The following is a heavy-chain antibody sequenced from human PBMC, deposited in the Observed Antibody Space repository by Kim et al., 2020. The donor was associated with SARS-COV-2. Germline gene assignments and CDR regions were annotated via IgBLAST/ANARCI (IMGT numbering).Heavy chain of an antibody. J-gene: IGHJ6*02. D-gene: IGHD7-27*01. Sequence: GGSLRLSCAASGFTFSSYAMHWVRQDPGKGLEWVAVISYDGSNKYYADSVKGRFTISRDNSKNTLYLQMNSLRAEDTAVYYCARELTYYGMDVWGQGTTVTVSS. CDR1: GFTFSSYA. CDR3: ARELTYYGMDV. V-gene: IGHV3-30*04. CDR2: ISYDGSNK.